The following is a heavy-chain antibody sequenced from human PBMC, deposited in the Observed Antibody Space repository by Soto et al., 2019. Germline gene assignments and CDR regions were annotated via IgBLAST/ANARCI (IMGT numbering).Heavy chain of an antibody. CDR3: ARDQGGYGTFDY. J-gene: IGHJ4*02. V-gene: IGHV1-18*04. Sequence: QVPLVQSGPEVKKPEASVKVSCKASGYTFTSSGISWVRQAPGQGPEWMGWISGNNGVTNYAQNFQGRVTLTIDSSTITAYMEMRSLSSADTAIYYCARDQGGYGTFDYWGQGTLVTVSA. CDR1: GYTFTSSG. CDR2: ISGNNGVT. D-gene: IGHD5-12*01.